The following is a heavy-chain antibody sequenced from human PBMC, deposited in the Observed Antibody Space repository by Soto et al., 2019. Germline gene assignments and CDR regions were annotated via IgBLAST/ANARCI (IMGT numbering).Heavy chain of an antibody. V-gene: IGHV3-30-3*01. J-gene: IGHJ6*02. CDR2: ISYDGSNK. D-gene: IGHD2-15*01. Sequence: QVQLVESGGGVVQPGRSLRLSCAASGFTFSSYAMHWVRQAPGKGLEWVAVISYDGSNKYYADSVKGRFTISRDNSKNTLYLQMHSLRAEDTAVYYCARDPSRRLAATPPPHGMDVWGQGTTVTVSS. CDR3: ARDPSRRLAATPPPHGMDV. CDR1: GFTFSSYA.